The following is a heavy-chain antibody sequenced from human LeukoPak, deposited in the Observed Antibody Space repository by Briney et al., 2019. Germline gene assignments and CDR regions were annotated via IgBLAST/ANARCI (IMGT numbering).Heavy chain of an antibody. CDR2: ISSSRSTI. V-gene: IGHV3-48*01. J-gene: IGHJ5*02. Sequence: GGSLRLSCAASGFTFSSYSMNWVRQAPGKGLEWVSYISSSRSTIYYADSVKGRFTISRDNAKNSLYLQMNSLRAEDTAVYYCATFKASLGLDPWGQGTLVTVSS. CDR3: ATFKASLGLDP. CDR1: GFTFSSYS.